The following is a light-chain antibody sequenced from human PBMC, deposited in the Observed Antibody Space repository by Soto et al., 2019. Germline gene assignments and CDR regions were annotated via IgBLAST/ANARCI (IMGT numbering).Light chain of an antibody. Sequence: EIVLTQSPGTLSLSPGERATLSCRASQSVSSSYLVWHQQKPGQAPRLLIYDASNRATGIPARFSGSGSGTDFTLTISSLEPEDFAVYYCQQRSNFITFGQGTRLEIK. CDR1: QSVSSSY. CDR2: DAS. J-gene: IGKJ5*01. CDR3: QQRSNFIT. V-gene: IGKV3D-20*02.